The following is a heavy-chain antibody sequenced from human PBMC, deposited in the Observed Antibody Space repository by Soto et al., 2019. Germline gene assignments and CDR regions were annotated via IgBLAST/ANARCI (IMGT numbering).Heavy chain of an antibody. CDR1: GGSISSYD. CDR3: ASSHRGRWLHTKIFDY. CDR2: IYYSGST. J-gene: IGHJ4*02. Sequence: SETLSLTCTVSGGSISSYDWSWIRQPPGKGLEWIGYIYYSGSTNYNPSLKSRVTISVDTSKNQFSLKLSSVTAADTAVYYCASSHRGRWLHTKIFDYWGQGTLVTVSS. V-gene: IGHV4-59*01. D-gene: IGHD1-26*01.